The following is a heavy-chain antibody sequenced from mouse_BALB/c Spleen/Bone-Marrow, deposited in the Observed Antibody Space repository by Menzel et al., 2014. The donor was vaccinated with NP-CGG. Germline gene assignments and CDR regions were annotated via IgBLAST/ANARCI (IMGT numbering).Heavy chain of an antibody. V-gene: IGHV5-4*02. J-gene: IGHJ2*01. Sequence: EVKLVESGGGLVKPGGSLKLSCAASGFTFSDYYMYWVRQTPEKRLEWVATISDGGSYTYYPDSVKGRFTISRDNGKNNLYLQMSSLKSEDTAMYYCARVSYDYFDYWGQGTTLTVSS. D-gene: IGHD2-4*01. CDR2: ISDGGSYT. CDR3: ARVSYDYFDY. CDR1: GFTFSDYY.